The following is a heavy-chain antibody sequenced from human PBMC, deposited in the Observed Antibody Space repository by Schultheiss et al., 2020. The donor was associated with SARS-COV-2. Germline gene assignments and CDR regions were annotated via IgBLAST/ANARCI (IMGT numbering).Heavy chain of an antibody. CDR2: IYYSGST. V-gene: IGHV4-61*01. CDR1: GGSVSSGSYY. Sequence: SETLSLTCTVSGGSVSSGSYYWSWIRQPPGKGLEWIGYIYYSGSTNYNPSLKSRVTISVDTSKNQFSLKLSSVTAADTAVYYCASSQDVHGDYVPMDVWGQGTTVTVSS. J-gene: IGHJ6*02. CDR3: ASSQDVHGDYVPMDV. D-gene: IGHD4-17*01.